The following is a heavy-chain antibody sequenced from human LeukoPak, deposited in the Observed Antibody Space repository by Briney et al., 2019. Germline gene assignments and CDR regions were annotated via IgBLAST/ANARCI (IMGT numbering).Heavy chain of an antibody. J-gene: IGHJ6*02. Sequence: SETLSLTCTVSGGSISSYYWSWIRQPPGEGLEWIGYIYYSGSTNYNPSLKSRVTISVDTSKNQFSLKLSSVTAADTAVYYCARQRHGMDVWGQGTTVTVSS. CDR2: IYYSGST. CDR1: GGSISSYY. CDR3: ARQRHGMDV. V-gene: IGHV4-59*08.